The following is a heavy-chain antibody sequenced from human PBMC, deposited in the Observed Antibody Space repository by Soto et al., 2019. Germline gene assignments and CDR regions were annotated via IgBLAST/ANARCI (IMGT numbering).Heavy chain of an antibody. Sequence: SETLSLTCTVSGGSISSGDYYWSWIRQPPGKGLEWIGYIYYSGSTYYNPSLKSRVTISVDTSKNQFSLKLSSVTAADTAVYYCARGQLWLAYYYYGMDVWGQGTTVTVSS. CDR3: ARGQLWLAYYYYGMDV. J-gene: IGHJ6*02. V-gene: IGHV4-30-4*01. CDR2: IYYSGST. D-gene: IGHD5-18*01. CDR1: GGSISSGDYY.